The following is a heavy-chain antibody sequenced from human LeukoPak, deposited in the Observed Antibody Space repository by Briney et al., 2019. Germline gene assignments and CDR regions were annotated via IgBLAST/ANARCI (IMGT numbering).Heavy chain of an antibody. J-gene: IGHJ3*02. CDR3: ARDTGYYDSSGYDAFDI. Sequence: SETLSLTCAVYGGSFSGYYWSWIRQPPGKGLEWIGEINHSGNTNYNPSLRSRVTISVDTSKNQFSLKLSSVTAADTAVYYCARDTGYYDSSGYDAFDIWGQGTMVTVSS. V-gene: IGHV4-34*01. CDR2: INHSGNT. D-gene: IGHD3-22*01. CDR1: GGSFSGYY.